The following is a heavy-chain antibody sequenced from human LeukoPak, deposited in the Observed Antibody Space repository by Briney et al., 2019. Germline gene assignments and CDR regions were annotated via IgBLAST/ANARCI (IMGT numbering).Heavy chain of an antibody. CDR1: GYTFTCYY. D-gene: IGHD6-13*01. J-gene: IGHJ4*02. Sequence: GASVKVSCKASGYTFTCYYMHWVRQAPGQGLEWMGWINPNSGGTNYAQKFQGRVTMTRDTSISTAYMELSRLRSDDTAVYYCARDSSSWYSPFDYWGQGTLVTVSS. CDR2: INPNSGGT. V-gene: IGHV1-2*02. CDR3: ARDSSSWYSPFDY.